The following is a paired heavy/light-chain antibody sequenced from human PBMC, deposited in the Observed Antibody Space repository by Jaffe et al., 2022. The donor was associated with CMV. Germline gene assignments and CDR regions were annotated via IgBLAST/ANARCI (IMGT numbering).Heavy chain of an antibody. V-gene: IGHV3-23*01. CDR3: AKTPPTLKLITKSHPYFDY. CDR1: GFTFSSYA. J-gene: IGHJ4*02. Sequence: EVQLLESGGGLVQPGGSLRLSCAASGFTFSSYAMSWVRQAPGKGLEWVSAISGSGGSTYYADSVKGRFTISRDNSKNTLYLQMNSLRAEDTAVYYCAKTPPTLKLITKSHPYFDYWGQGTLVTVSS. D-gene: IGHD1-1*01. CDR2: ISGSGGST.
Light chain of an antibody. Sequence: EIVLTQSPGTLSLSPGERATLSCRASQSVSSSYLAWYQQKPGQAPRLLIYGASSRATGIPDRFSGSGSGTDFTLTISRLEPEDFAVYYCQQYGSSPRSITFGQGTRLEIK. CDR1: QSVSSSY. V-gene: IGKV3-20*01. J-gene: IGKJ5*01. CDR3: QQYGSSPRSIT. CDR2: GAS.